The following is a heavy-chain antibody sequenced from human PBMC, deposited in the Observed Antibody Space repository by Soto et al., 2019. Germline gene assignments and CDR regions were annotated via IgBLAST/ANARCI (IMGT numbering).Heavy chain of an antibody. V-gene: IGHV6-1*01. CDR3: ARGPASLRR. Sequence: PSQTLSLPFAISGDSVSSKSAAWNWIRLSPSRGLEWLGRTYYRPKWYSVYAPSVKGRISINPDTSKNQFSLHLTSVTPDDTARYYCARGPASLRRWGQGTLVTVSS. CDR2: TYYRPKWYS. CDR1: GDSVSSKSAA. J-gene: IGHJ4*02. D-gene: IGHD5-12*01.